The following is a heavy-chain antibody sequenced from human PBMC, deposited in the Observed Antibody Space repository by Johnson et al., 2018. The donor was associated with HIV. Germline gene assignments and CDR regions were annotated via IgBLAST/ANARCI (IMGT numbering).Heavy chain of an antibody. CDR1: GFTFSIYW. J-gene: IGHJ3*02. D-gene: IGHD3-22*01. CDR2: IKQDGSER. Sequence: VQLVESGGGLVQPGGSLRLSCSASGFTFSIYWMSWVRQAPGKGLEWVANIKQDGSERYYVDSVKGRFTISRDYAKNSLYLQMNSLRAEDTGVYYCVRRFYDSSAFDIWGQGTLVTVSS. V-gene: IGHV3-7*01. CDR3: VRRFYDSSAFDI.